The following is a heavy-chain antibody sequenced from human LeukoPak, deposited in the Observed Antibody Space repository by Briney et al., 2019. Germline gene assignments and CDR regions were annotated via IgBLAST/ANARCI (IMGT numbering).Heavy chain of an antibody. Sequence: GGSLRLSCAAPGFTFSNAWMSWVRQAPGKGLEWVGRIKSKTDGGTTDYAAPVKGRFTISRDDSKNTLYLQMNSLKTEDTAVYYCTTFSAPYSSSWLYFDYWGQGTLVTVSS. CDR1: GFTFSNAW. D-gene: IGHD6-13*01. V-gene: IGHV3-15*01. CDR3: TTFSAPYSSSWLYFDY. CDR2: IKSKTDGGTT. J-gene: IGHJ4*02.